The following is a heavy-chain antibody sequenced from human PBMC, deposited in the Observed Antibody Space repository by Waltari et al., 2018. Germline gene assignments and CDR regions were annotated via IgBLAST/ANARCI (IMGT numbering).Heavy chain of an antibody. CDR1: GYTFTSYA. Sequence: QVQLVQSGAEVKKPGASVKVSCKASGYTFTSYAMHWVRQAPGQRLEWMGWINAGNGNTKYSQKFQGRVTMTRDTSASTAYMELSSLRSEDTAVYYCARPGYSSSWYNGYYYYGMDVWGQGTTVTVSS. J-gene: IGHJ6*02. CDR2: INAGNGNT. D-gene: IGHD6-13*01. CDR3: ARPGYSSSWYNGYYYYGMDV. V-gene: IGHV1-3*01.